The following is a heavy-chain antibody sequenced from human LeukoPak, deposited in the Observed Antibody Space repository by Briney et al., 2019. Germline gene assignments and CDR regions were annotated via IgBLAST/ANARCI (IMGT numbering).Heavy chain of an antibody. CDR1: GYSFTSYW. D-gene: IGHD3-3*01. CDR3: ARFAAYYDFWSGPWSPADY. CDR2: IYPGDSDT. Sequence: GESLKISCKGSGYSFTSYWIGWERQMPGKGLEWMGIIYPGDSDTRYSPSFQGQVTISADKSISTAYLQWSSLKASDTAMYYCARFAAYYDFWSGPWSPADYWGQGTLVTVSS. J-gene: IGHJ4*02. V-gene: IGHV5-51*01.